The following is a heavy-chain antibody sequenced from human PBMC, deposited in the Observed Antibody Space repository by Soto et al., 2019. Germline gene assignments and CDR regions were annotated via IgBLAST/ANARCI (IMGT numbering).Heavy chain of an antibody. CDR3: ARGGYVWGSYRYYFDY. J-gene: IGHJ4*02. CDR1: GGSISSYY. CDR2: IYYSGST. D-gene: IGHD3-16*02. V-gene: IGHV4-59*01. Sequence: SETLSLTCSVSGGSISSYYWSWIRQPPGKGLEWIGYIYYSGSTNYNPSLKSRVTMSVDTSKNQFSLKLSSVTAADTAVYYCARGGYVWGSYRYYFDYWGQGTLVTVS.